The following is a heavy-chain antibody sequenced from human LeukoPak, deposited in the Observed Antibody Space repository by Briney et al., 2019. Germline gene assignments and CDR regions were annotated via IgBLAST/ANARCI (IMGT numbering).Heavy chain of an antibody. J-gene: IGHJ4*02. Sequence: PGGSLRLSCAASGFTFSSYSMNWVRQAPGKGLEWVSSISSSSSYIYYADSVKGRFTISRDNAKNSLYLQMNSLRAEDTAVYYCARGRSTGDYDLPYFDYWGQGTLVTVSS. CDR3: ARGRSTGDYDLPYFDY. CDR1: GFTFSSYS. CDR2: ISSSSSYI. V-gene: IGHV3-21*01. D-gene: IGHD4-17*01.